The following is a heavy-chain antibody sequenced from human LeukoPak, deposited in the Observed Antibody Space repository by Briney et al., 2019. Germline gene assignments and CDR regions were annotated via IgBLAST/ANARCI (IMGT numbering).Heavy chain of an antibody. CDR3: AKDRYYYDSSGYYSDY. D-gene: IGHD3-22*01. CDR1: GFTFSSYG. V-gene: IGHV3-33*06. Sequence: PGRSLRLSCATSGFTFSSYGMHWVRQAPGKGVEWGAVLWYDGSNKYYADSVKGRFTISRDNSKNTLYLQMNSLRAEDTAVYYCAKDRYYYDSSGYYSDYWGQGTLVTVSS. CDR2: LWYDGSNK. J-gene: IGHJ4*02.